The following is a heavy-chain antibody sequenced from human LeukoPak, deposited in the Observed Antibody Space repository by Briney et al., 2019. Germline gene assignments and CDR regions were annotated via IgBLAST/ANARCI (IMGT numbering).Heavy chain of an antibody. CDR1: GFTFSSYG. D-gene: IGHD2-15*01. V-gene: IGHV3-30*02. Sequence: GGSLRLSCAASGFTFSSYGMHWVRQAPGKGLEWVAFIRYDGSNKYYADSVKGRFTISRDNSKNTLYLQMNSLRAEDTAVYYCARDPSWYSVSGPDYWGQGTLVTVSS. CDR3: ARDPSWYSVSGPDY. CDR2: IRYDGSNK. J-gene: IGHJ4*02.